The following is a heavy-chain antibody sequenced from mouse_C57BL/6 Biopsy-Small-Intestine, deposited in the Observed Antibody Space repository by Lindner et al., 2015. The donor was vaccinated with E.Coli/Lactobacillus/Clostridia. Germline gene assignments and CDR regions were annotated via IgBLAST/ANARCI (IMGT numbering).Heavy chain of an antibody. CDR3: ARSGDYYAYYFDY. D-gene: IGHD1-1*01. CDR2: IWPGDGSI. CDR1: GYAFSNYW. V-gene: IGHV1-82*01. J-gene: IGHJ2*01. Sequence: VQLQESGAELVKPGASVKISCKASGYAFSNYWMNWVKQRPGKGLEWIGRIWPGDGSINYNGKFTGKATLTADKSSSTAYVQLRSLTSEDSAVYFCARSGDYYAYYFDYWGQGTTLTVSS.